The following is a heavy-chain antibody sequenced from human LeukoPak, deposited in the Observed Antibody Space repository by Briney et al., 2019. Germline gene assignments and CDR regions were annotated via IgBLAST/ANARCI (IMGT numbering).Heavy chain of an antibody. D-gene: IGHD3-9*01. V-gene: IGHV3-74*01. J-gene: IGHJ4*02. CDR1: GFTFSSYW. Sequence: PGGSLRLSCAASGFTFSSYWMHWVRQAPGKGLVWVSRINTDGSSTSYADSVKGRFTISRDNAKNTLYLQMNSLRAEDTTVYYCARFDILTGYRYWGQGTLVTVSS. CDR3: ARFDILTGYRY. CDR2: INTDGSST.